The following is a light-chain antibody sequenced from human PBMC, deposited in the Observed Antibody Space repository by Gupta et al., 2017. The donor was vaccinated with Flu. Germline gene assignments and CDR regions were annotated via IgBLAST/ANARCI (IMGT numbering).Light chain of an antibody. CDR3: QSYDSSLSGSL. V-gene: IGLV1-40*01. Sequence: QSVLPQPPSVSGAPGQRVPISCTGSSSNIGAGYDVHWYQQLPGTAPKLLIYGNSNRPSGVPDRFSGSKSGTSASLAITGLQAEDEADYYCQSYDSSLSGSLFGGGTRLTVL. CDR2: GNS. CDR1: SSNIGAGYD. J-gene: IGLJ3*02.